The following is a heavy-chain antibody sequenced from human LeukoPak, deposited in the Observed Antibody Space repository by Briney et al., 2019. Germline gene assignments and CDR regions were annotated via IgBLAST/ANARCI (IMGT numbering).Heavy chain of an antibody. V-gene: IGHV1-69*04. CDR1: GGTFSSYA. D-gene: IGHD2/OR15-2a*01. CDR2: IIPILGIG. Sequence: GASVKVSCKASGGTFSSYAISWVRQAPGQGLEWMGKIIPILGIGNYAQKFQGRVTITADKSTSTAYMELSSLRSEDTAVYYCARERTGPSMSKLAFDHWGQGTLVTVSS. CDR3: ARERTGPSMSKLAFDH. J-gene: IGHJ4*02.